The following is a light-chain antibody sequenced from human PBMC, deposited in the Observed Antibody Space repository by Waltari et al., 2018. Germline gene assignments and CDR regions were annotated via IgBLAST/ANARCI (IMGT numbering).Light chain of an antibody. V-gene: IGLV2-8*01. CDR2: EVS. Sequence: QSALTQPPSASGSPGQSVTISCTGTSSDVGGYNYVSWYQQHPGKAPKLMIDEVSKRPSGVPNRFSGSKSGNTASLTVSGLQAEDEADYYCSSYAGSNLGVFGTGTKVTVL. CDR3: SSYAGSNLGV. J-gene: IGLJ1*01. CDR1: SSDVGGYNY.